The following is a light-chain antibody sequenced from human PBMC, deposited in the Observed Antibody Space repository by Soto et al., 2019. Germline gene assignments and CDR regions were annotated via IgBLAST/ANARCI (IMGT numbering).Light chain of an antibody. CDR1: QDISKY. CDR2: DGS. Sequence: DIQMTQSPSSLSASVGDRVTITCQASQDISKYVNWYQQKPGTAPKLLIYDGSNVQIGVPSRFSVSGSGTEFTLTISSLRPEDIGTYYCQQFHSQPLTFGGGTKVEIK. CDR3: QQFHSQPLT. J-gene: IGKJ4*01. V-gene: IGKV1-33*01.